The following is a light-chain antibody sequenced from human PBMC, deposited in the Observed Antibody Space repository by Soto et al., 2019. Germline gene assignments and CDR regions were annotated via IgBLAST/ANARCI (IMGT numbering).Light chain of an antibody. CDR3: QQRLNWPLT. Sequence: EIVLTQSPATLSLSPGERATLSCRASQSVSSFFAWYQQKRGQAPRLLIYDASKRATGIPVRFSGSGSGTDFTLPLSSLEPEDVALYYCQQRLNWPLTFGGGTTVEIK. CDR1: QSVSSF. V-gene: IGKV3-11*01. J-gene: IGKJ4*01. CDR2: DAS.